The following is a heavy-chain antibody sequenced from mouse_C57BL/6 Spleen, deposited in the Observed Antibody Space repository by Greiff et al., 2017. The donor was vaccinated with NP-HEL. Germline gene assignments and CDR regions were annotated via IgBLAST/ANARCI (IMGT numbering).Heavy chain of an antibody. Sequence: EVQLQESGPGLVKPSQSLSLTCSVTGYSITSGYYWNWIRQFPGNKLEWMGYISYDGSNNYNPSLKNRISITRDTSKNQFFLKLKSVTTEDTATYDCARVGISYGYFDVWGTGTTVTVSS. V-gene: IGHV3-6*01. CDR2: ISYDGSN. D-gene: IGHD4-1*01. J-gene: IGHJ1*03. CDR3: ARVGISYGYFDV. CDR1: GYSITSGYY.